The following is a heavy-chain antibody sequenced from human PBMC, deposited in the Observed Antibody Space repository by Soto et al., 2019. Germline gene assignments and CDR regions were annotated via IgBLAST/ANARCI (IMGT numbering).Heavy chain of an antibody. CDR3: AKENGYSSSWFEFDY. Sequence: EVQLLESGGGLVQPGGSLRLSCAASGFTFSSYAMSWVRQAPGKGLEWVSAISGSGGSTYYADAVKGRFIISSDNSKNTLYLPRYSLRAEYTAVYYCAKENGYSSSWFEFDYWGQGTLVTVSS. D-gene: IGHD6-13*01. V-gene: IGHV3-23*01. J-gene: IGHJ4*02. CDR2: ISGSGGST. CDR1: GFTFSSYA.